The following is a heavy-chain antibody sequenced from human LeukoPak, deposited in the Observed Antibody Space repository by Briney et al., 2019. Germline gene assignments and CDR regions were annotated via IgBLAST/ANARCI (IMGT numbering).Heavy chain of an antibody. CDR3: ARTLETISGVYYYYYGMDV. Sequence: EESLQISCKGSGYSFTSYWTGWVRQMPGKGLEWMGIIYPGDSDTRYSPSFQGQVTISADKSISTAYLQWSSLKASDAAMYYCARTLETISGVYYYYYGMDVWGQGTTVTVSS. CDR2: IYPGDSDT. J-gene: IGHJ6*02. D-gene: IGHD1-1*01. V-gene: IGHV5-51*01. CDR1: GYSFTSYW.